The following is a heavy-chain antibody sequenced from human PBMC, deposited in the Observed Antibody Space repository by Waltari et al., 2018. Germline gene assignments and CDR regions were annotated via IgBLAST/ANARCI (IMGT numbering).Heavy chain of an antibody. J-gene: IGHJ4*02. CDR2: VRSRTYGETT. V-gene: IGHV3-49*03. D-gene: IGHD6-19*01. CDR3: TRQDSGWSSVGVY. CDR1: GFNFDVYG. Sequence: EVQLVESGGGLVQPGRSLRLSCIAFGFNFDVYGMGWFRQASGKALEWVGFVRSRTYGETTEYAAPVRGRFTIFRDDSKNIAYLQMNSLKAEDTAVYYCTRQDSGWSSVGVYWGQGTLVTVSS.